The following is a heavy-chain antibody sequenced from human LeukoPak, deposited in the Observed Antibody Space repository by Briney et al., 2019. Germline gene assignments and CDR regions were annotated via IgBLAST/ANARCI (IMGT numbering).Heavy chain of an antibody. CDR2: ISAYNGNT. V-gene: IGHV1-18*01. D-gene: IGHD4-17*01. CDR3: AREEYGDYWEFDY. J-gene: IGHJ4*02. Sequence: GASVKVSCKTSNYTFTNYGITWVRQAPGQGLEWMGWISAYNGNTNYAQKLQGRVTMTTDTSTSTAYMELRSLRSDDTAVYYCAREEYGDYWEFDYWGQGTLVTVSS. CDR1: NYTFTNYG.